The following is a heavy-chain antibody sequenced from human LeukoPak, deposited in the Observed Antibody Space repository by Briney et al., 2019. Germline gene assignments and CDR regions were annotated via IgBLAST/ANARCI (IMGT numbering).Heavy chain of an antibody. CDR3: TRDMQGSRLYLVGSQND. V-gene: IGHV3-7*01. D-gene: IGHD1-26*01. J-gene: IGHJ4*02. Sequence: PGGSLRLSCAASGFTFTTYWMKPDGSEIFYVDSVKGRFTISRDNAMNTLYLQMNSLRAEDSALYYCTRDMQGSRLYLVGSQNDWGQGTLVTVSS. CDR1: GFTFTTYW. CDR2: PDGSEI.